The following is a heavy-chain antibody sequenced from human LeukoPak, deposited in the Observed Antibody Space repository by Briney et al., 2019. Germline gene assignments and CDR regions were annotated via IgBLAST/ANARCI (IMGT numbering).Heavy chain of an antibody. CDR2: ISWNSGSI. D-gene: IGHD3/OR15-3a*01. CDR1: GFTFDDYA. V-gene: IGHV3-9*01. CDR3: AKDYHGHLDY. J-gene: IGHJ4*02. Sequence: GGSLRLSCAASGFTFDDYAVHWVRQAPGKGLEWVSGISWNSGSIGYADSVKGRFTISRDNAKNSLYLQMNSLRAEDTALYYCAKDYHGHLDYWGQGTLVTVSS.